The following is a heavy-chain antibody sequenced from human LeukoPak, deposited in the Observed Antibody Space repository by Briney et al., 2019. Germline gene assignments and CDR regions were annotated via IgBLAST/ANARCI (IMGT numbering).Heavy chain of an antibody. CDR1: GFTFRTYW. Sequence: GGSLRLSCAASGFTFRTYWMSWVRQAPGKGLEWVANIKHDGSEKNYVDSVKGRFTVSRDNAKNSLYLQMNSLRAEDTGVFYCARDQYDSWSRRGNFDSWGQGTLVIVSS. CDR3: ARDQYDSWSRRGNFDS. D-gene: IGHD3-3*01. CDR2: IKHDGSEK. V-gene: IGHV3-7*03. J-gene: IGHJ4*02.